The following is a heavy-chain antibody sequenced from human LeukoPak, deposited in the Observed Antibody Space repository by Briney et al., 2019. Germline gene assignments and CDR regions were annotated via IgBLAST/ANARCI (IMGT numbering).Heavy chain of an antibody. CDR2: INHSGST. D-gene: IGHD3-22*01. CDR3: ASFYYDSSGEYYFDY. J-gene: IGHJ4*02. CDR1: GGSFSGYY. V-gene: IGHV4-34*01. Sequence: SEXLSXPFAVYGGSFSGYYWSWIRQRPGKGVEWIGEINHSGSTNYNPSLKRGVTISVDTSKNQFSLKLSSVTAADTAVYYCASFYYDSSGEYYFDYWGQGTLVTVSS.